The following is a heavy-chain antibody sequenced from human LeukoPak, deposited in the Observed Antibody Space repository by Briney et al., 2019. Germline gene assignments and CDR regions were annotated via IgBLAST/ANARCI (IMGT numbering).Heavy chain of an antibody. Sequence: PGGSLRLSCAASGFTFSSYAMHWVRQAPGKGLEWVAVISYDGSNKYYADSVKGRFTISRDNSKNTLYLQMNSLRAEDTAVYYCAIGYCSGGSCPTQHNWGQGTLVTVSS. CDR3: AIGYCSGGSCPTQHN. CDR1: GFTFSSYA. V-gene: IGHV3-30*04. J-gene: IGHJ4*02. CDR2: ISYDGSNK. D-gene: IGHD2-15*01.